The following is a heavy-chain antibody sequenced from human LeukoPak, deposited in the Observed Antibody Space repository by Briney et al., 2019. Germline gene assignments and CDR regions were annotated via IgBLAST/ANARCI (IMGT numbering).Heavy chain of an antibody. CDR3: ATDGMVRGPDAWFDS. D-gene: IGHD3-10*01. CDR2: IYTRGST. J-gene: IGHJ5*01. V-gene: IGHV4-61*02. CDR1: GGSISSGRYY. Sequence: SETLSLTCTVSGGSISSGRYYWSWIRQPAGKGLEWIGRIYTRGSTNYNPSLKSRVTMSVDTSKNQFSLKLSSVTAADTAVYYCATDGMVRGPDAWFDSWGQGTLVTVSS.